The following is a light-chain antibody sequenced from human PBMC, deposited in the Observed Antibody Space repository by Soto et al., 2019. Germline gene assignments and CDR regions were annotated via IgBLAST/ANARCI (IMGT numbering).Light chain of an antibody. CDR3: GTWDSSLSAGV. J-gene: IGLJ3*02. CDR1: SSNIENNY. Sequence: QSVLTQPPSVSAAPGQKGTISCSGSSSNIENNYISWYQQLPRTAPKLLIYDNDKRPSGIPDRFSGSKSGTSATLGITGLQTGDEADYYCGTWDSSLSAGVFGVGTKVTVL. V-gene: IGLV1-51*01. CDR2: DND.